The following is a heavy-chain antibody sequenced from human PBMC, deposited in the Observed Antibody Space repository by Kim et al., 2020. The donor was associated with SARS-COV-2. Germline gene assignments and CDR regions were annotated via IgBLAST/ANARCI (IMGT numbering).Heavy chain of an antibody. CDR2: ISAYNGNT. CDR3: ARYGYSSSWPLKVGFDY. D-gene: IGHD6-13*01. V-gene: IGHV1-18*01. J-gene: IGHJ4*02. Sequence: ASVKVSCKASGYTFTSYGISWVRQAPGQGLEWMGWISAYNGNTNYAQKLQGRVTMTTDTSTSTAYMELRSLRSDDTAVYYCARYGYSSSWPLKVGFDYWGQGTLVTVSS. CDR1: GYTFTSYG.